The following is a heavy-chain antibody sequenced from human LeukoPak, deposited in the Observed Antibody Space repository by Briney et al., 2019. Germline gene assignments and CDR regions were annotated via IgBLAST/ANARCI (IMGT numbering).Heavy chain of an antibody. V-gene: IGHV6-1*01. CDR2: TYYRSKWYY. Sequence: SETLSLTCTVSGDSISTYYWSWIRQPPGKGLEWLGRTYYRSKWYYDYAVSVKSRININADTSKNQFSLKLNSVTPEDTAVYYCVRGTAAAGLEYWGQGTLVTVSS. CDR1: GDSISTYY. J-gene: IGHJ4*02. CDR3: VRGTAAAGLEY. D-gene: IGHD6-13*01.